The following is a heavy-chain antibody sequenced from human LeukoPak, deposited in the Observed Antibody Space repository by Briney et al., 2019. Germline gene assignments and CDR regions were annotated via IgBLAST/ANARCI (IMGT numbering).Heavy chain of an antibody. CDR2: ISSSSSYI. Sequence: GGSLRLSCAASGFTFSSYSMNWVRQAPGKGLEWVSSISSSSSYIYYADSVKGRFTISRDNAKNSLYLQMNSLRAEDTAVYYCARDTPQLLWFGELSGAAFDIWGQGTMVTVSS. V-gene: IGHV3-21*01. CDR3: ARDTPQLLWFGELSGAAFDI. J-gene: IGHJ3*02. CDR1: GFTFSSYS. D-gene: IGHD3-10*01.